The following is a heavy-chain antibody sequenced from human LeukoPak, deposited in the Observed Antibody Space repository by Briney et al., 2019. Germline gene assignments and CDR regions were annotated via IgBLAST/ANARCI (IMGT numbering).Heavy chain of an antibody. Sequence: SETLSLTHIIYCDSYSSGYWRWTRQPPGKGLEWSGNINYSGSSNYNPSLKSRVILSIDTSKKEISPNLGYVTAADTAAYYCASLDCAADTCYNCWGRGTLVTVSS. D-gene: IGHD2-15*01. CDR3: ASLDCAADTCYNC. J-gene: IGHJ4*02. V-gene: IGHV4-59*08. CDR2: INYSGSS. CDR1: CDSYSSGY.